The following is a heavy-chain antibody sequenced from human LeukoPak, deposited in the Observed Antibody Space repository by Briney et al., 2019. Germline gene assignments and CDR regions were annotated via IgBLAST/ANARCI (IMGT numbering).Heavy chain of an antibody. J-gene: IGHJ1*01. D-gene: IGHD6-13*01. Sequence: ASVKVSCKASGGTFSSYAISWVRQAPGQGLEWMGRIIPILGIANYAQKFQGRVTITADKSTSTAYMELSSLRSEDTAVYYCAGGYPNATYSSSWYEYFQHWGQGTLVTVSS. CDR2: IIPILGIA. CDR3: AGGYPNATYSSSWYEYFQH. V-gene: IGHV1-69*04. CDR1: GGTFSSYA.